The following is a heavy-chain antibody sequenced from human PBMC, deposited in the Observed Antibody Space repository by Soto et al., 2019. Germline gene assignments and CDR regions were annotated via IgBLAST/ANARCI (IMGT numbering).Heavy chain of an antibody. J-gene: IGHJ4*02. V-gene: IGHV3-48*03. CDR2: ISSSGTTT. CDR3: ARDAPFDY. Sequence: PGGSLRLSCAASGFTFSSYEMNWVRQAPGKGLEWVSYISSSGTTTYYADSVKGRFTIPRDNVKNSLSLQMNSLRAEDTAVYYCARDAPFDYWGQGMLVTVSS. CDR1: GFTFSSYE.